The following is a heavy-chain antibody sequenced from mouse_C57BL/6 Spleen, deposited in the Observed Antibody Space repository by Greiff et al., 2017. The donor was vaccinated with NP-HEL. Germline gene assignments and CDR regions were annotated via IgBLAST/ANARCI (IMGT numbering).Heavy chain of an antibody. CDR2: ISYDGSN. CDR3: ARRGSNYDAMDY. J-gene: IGHJ4*01. Sequence: EVQLVESGPGLVKPSQSLSLTCSVTGYSITSGYYWNWIRQFPGNKLEWMGYISYDGSNNYNPSLKNRISITRDTSKNQFFLKLNSVTTEDTATYYCARRGSNYDAMDYWGQGTSVTVSS. V-gene: IGHV3-6*01. CDR1: GYSITSGYY. D-gene: IGHD2-5*01.